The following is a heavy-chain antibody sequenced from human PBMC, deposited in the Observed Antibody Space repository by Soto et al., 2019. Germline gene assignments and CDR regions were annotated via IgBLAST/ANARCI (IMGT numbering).Heavy chain of an antibody. CDR3: ARVSVCCYYRMDV. CDR2: MYHSGST. D-gene: IGHD1-26*01. V-gene: IGHV4-4*02. Sequence: QVQLQESGPGLVKPSGTLSLTSAVSSGSISSSNWWHWVRQPPAKGLEWIGEMYHSGSTNYNPSIKSRVTISGDKSKNQFSLKLSCMSAADTAVYYCARVSVCCYYRMDVWGQGTTVTVSS. CDR1: SGSISSSNW. J-gene: IGHJ6*02.